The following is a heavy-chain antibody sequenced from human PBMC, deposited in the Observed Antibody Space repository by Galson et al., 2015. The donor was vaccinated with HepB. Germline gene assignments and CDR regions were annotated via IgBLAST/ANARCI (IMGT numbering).Heavy chain of an antibody. CDR2: INPSGGST. D-gene: IGHD3-10*01. CDR3: ARDMEYYYGSGSYSPNDAFDI. CDR1: GYTFTSYY. Sequence: SVKVSCKASGYTFTSYYMHWVRQAPGQGLEWMGIINPSGGSTSYAQKFQGRVTMTRDTSTSTVYMELSSLRSEDTAVYYCARDMEYYYGSGSYSPNDAFDIRGQGTMVTVSS. J-gene: IGHJ3*02. V-gene: IGHV1-46*03.